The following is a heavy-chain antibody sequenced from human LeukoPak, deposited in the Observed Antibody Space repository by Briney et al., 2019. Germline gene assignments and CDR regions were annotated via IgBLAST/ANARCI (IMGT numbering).Heavy chain of an antibody. V-gene: IGHV4-34*01. CDR2: INHSGST. CDR3: ARDYAFDI. CDR1: GGSFSGYY. Sequence: SETLSLTCAVYGGSFSGYYWSWIRQPPGKGLEWIGEINHSGSTNYNPSLKSRVTISIDTSKNQFSLKLSSVTAADTAVYYCARDYAFDIWGQGTMVTVSS. J-gene: IGHJ3*02.